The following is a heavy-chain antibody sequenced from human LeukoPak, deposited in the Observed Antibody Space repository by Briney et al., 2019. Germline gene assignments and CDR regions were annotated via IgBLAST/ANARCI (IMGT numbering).Heavy chain of an antibody. CDR3: ARVFRGYYFDY. CDR2: IKQDGSEK. J-gene: IGHJ4*02. Sequence: PGGSLRLSCAASGFTFSSYWMSWVRQAPGKGLEWVANIKQDGSEKYYVDSVKGRFTISRDNSKNTLYLHMSSLRTEDTAVYYCARVFRGYYFDYWGQGTLVTVSS. D-gene: IGHD2-15*01. CDR1: GFTFSSYW. V-gene: IGHV3-7*01.